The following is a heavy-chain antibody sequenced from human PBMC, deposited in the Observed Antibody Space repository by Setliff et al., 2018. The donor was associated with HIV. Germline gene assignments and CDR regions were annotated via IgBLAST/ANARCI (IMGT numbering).Heavy chain of an antibody. CDR1: GFTFSSYS. CDR3: ARVYSRSWFFFDY. J-gene: IGHJ4*02. Sequence: SGFTFSSYSMNWVRQAPGKGLEWVSSISSSSSYIYYADSVKGRFTISRDNAKNSLYLQMNSLRAEDTAVYYCARVYSRSWFFFDYWGQGTLVTVSS. D-gene: IGHD6-13*01. CDR2: ISSSSSYI. V-gene: IGHV3-21*01.